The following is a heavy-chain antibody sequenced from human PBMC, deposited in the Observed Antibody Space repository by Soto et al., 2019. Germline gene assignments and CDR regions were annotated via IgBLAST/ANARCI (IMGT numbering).Heavy chain of an antibody. CDR2: ISGSGKTI. D-gene: IGHD6-13*01. V-gene: IGHV3-11*01. Sequence: QVHLVESGGGLVKPGGSLRLSCEASGFTFSDYYMSWIRQAPGKGLVWLSYISGSGKTIYYADSVKGRFTVSRDSAKKSLYLQMNSLRVEDTAVYFCARDQAALDYGVDVWGQGTTVTVSS. CDR1: GFTFSDYY. J-gene: IGHJ6*02. CDR3: ARDQAALDYGVDV.